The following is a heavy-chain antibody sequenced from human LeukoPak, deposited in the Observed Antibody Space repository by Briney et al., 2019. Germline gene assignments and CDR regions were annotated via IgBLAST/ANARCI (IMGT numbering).Heavy chain of an antibody. D-gene: IGHD3-9*01. CDR3: ASDMSRYYDILTGYKGAFDI. CDR2: IYYSGST. V-gene: IGHV4-59*02. Sequence: KTSETLSLTCDVSGGSVTSTNWWTWVRQPPGKGLEWIGYIYYSGSTNYNPSLKSRVTISVDTSKNQFSLELSSVTAADTAVYYCASDMSRYYDILTGYKGAFDIWGQGTMVTVSS. CDR1: GGSVTSTN. J-gene: IGHJ3*02.